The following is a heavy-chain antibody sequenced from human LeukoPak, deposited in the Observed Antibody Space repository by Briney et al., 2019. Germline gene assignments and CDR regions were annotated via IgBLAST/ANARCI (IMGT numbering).Heavy chain of an antibody. Sequence: SSETLSLTCTVSGGSITTFFWSWIRQPAGKGLEWIGRIYTSGTTNYNPSLKSRVTMSVDTSKNQFSLNLTSVTVADTAVYYCAREGTTRPLDYWGQGTLVTVSS. CDR2: IYTSGTT. CDR1: GGSITTFF. D-gene: IGHD6-6*01. CDR3: AREGTTRPLDY. J-gene: IGHJ4*02. V-gene: IGHV4-4*07.